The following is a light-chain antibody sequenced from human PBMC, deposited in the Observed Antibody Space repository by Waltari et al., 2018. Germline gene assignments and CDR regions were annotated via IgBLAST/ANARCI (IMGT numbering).Light chain of an antibody. V-gene: IGKV4-1*01. Sequence: DIVMTQSPDSLALSLGERATITCKSSQSLLYSSNKNNYLAWYQQKPGKPPKLLISWASTRDSGVPARFSGSGSATDFTLTISTLQAEDVAVYYCQQFFAKPLTFGGGTKVEIK. CDR2: WAS. CDR3: QQFFAKPLT. J-gene: IGKJ4*01. CDR1: QSLLYSSNKNNY.